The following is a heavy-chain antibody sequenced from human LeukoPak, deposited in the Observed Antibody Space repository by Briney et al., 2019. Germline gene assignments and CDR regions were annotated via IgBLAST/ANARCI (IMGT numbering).Heavy chain of an antibody. D-gene: IGHD1-26*01. CDR3: AKQIVGSSRPTHFDY. Sequence: GGSLRLSCAASGFTFNSHPMIWVRQAPGKGLEWVSGISPSGGSTYYADSVKGRFTISRDNSKNTLYLQMDSLRTEDTAVYYCAKQIVGSSRPTHFDYWGQGTLVTVSS. CDR1: GFTFNSHP. V-gene: IGHV3-23*01. J-gene: IGHJ4*02. CDR2: ISPSGGST.